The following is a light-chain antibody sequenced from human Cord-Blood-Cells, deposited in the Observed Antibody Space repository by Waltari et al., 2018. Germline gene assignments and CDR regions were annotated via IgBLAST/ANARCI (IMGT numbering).Light chain of an antibody. CDR1: QSVSSN. V-gene: IGKV3D-15*01. J-gene: IGKJ5*01. CDR2: GAS. Sequence: EIVMPQSPATLSVSPGERATLSCRASQSVSSNLAWYQQKPRQAPRLLIYGASTRAAGIPARFSGSGSGTEFTLTISSLQSEDFAVYYCQQYNNWPPITFGQGTRLEIK. CDR3: QQYNNWPPIT.